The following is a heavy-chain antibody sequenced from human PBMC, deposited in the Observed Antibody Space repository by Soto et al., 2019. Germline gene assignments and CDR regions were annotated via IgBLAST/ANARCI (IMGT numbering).Heavy chain of an antibody. CDR2: IYYSGST. V-gene: IGHV4-39*01. J-gene: IGHJ4*02. CDR3: ARGYYDSSGYYWDYFDY. D-gene: IGHD3-22*01. Sequence: QLQLQESGPGLVKPSETLSLTCTVSGGSISSSSYYWGWIRQPPGKGLEWIGSIYYSGSTYYNPSLKSRVTISVDTSKNQFSLKLSSVTAADTAVYYCARGYYDSSGYYWDYFDYWGQGTLVTVSS. CDR1: GGSISSSSYY.